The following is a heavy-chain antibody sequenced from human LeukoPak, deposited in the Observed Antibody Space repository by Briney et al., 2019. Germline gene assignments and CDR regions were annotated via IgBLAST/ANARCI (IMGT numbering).Heavy chain of an antibody. J-gene: IGHJ3*02. V-gene: IGHV4-61*02. Sequence: SQTLSLTCTVSGASLSSDRYYWSWIRQPAGKGLVWIGRIYSSGNRKYNPALMSRVPISLDPSKNQFSLTLSSVTAADTAVYYCARDMTGSGWNDAFDIWGQGTMVTVSS. CDR3: ARDMTGSGWNDAFDI. CDR2: IYSSGNR. D-gene: IGHD6-19*01. CDR1: GASLSSDRYY.